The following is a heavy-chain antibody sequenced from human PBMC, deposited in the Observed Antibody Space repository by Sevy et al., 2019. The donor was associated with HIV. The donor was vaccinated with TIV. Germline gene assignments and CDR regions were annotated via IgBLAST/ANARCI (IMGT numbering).Heavy chain of an antibody. CDR2: TSHDGKYN. V-gene: IGHV3-30*04. CDR1: GFTFSSYD. Sequence: GESLMISCAGSGFTFSSYDMHWVRQAPGKGLEWVAVTSHDGKYNNYADSVKVRFTISRDNFKNTLYLQMNSLRVEDTAVYFCARLFSCGGDCYYLDYWGQGALVTVSS. D-gene: IGHD2-21*02. CDR3: ARLFSCGGDCYYLDY. J-gene: IGHJ4*02.